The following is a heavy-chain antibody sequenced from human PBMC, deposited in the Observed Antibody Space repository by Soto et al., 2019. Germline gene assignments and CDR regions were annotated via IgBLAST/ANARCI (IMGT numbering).Heavy chain of an antibody. CDR2: IYYSGST. D-gene: IGHD3-10*01. Sequence: SETLSLTCTVSGGSISSGGYYWSWIRQHPRKGLEWIGYIYYSGSTYYNPSLKSRVTISVDTSKNQFSLKLSSVTAADTAVYYCARDTGAKEYYYYGMDVWGQGTTVTVSS. CDR1: GGSISSGGYY. V-gene: IGHV4-31*03. CDR3: ARDTGAKEYYYYGMDV. J-gene: IGHJ6*02.